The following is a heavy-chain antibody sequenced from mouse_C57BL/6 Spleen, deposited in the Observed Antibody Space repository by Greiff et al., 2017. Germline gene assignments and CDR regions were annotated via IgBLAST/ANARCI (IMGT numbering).Heavy chain of an antibody. V-gene: IGHV1-80*01. Sequence: QVQLQQSGAELVTPGASVKISCKASGYAFSSYWMNWVKQRPGKGLEWIGQIYPGDGDTNYTGEFKGKATLTADKSSSTAYMPLSSLTSEYSAVYVCAGEGIYDYSHFYYWGQGTTRTVSS. CDR3: AGEGIYDYSHFYY. CDR2: IYPGDGDT. CDR1: GYAFSSYW. J-gene: IGHJ2*01. D-gene: IGHD2-4*01.